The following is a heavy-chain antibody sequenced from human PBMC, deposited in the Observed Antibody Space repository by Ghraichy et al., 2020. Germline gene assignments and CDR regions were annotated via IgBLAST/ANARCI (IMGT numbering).Heavy chain of an antibody. J-gene: IGHJ6*02. CDR2: ISSSSSYI. CDR1: GFTFSSYS. Sequence: GESLNISCASSGFTFSSYSMNWVRQAPGKGLEWVSSISSSSSYIYYADSVKGRFTISRDNAKNSLYLQMNSLRAEDTAVYYCAREGYGDFYDMDVWGQGTTVTVSS. D-gene: IGHD4-17*01. CDR3: AREGYGDFYDMDV. V-gene: IGHV3-21*01.